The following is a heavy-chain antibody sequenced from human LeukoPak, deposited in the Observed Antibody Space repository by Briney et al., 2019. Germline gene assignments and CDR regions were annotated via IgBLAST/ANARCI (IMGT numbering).Heavy chain of an antibody. V-gene: IGHV1-69*05. Sequence: SVKVSCKASGGTFSSYAISWVRQAPGQGLEWMGGIIPIFGTANYAQKFQGRVTITTDESTSTAYMELSSLRSEDTAVYYCARAPYYYDSSGYYYFDYWGQGTLVTVSS. D-gene: IGHD3-22*01. CDR2: IIPIFGTA. J-gene: IGHJ4*02. CDR3: ARAPYYYDSSGYYYFDY. CDR1: GGTFSSYA.